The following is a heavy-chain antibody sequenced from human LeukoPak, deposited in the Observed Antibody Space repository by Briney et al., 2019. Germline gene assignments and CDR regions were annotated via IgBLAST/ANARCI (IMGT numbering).Heavy chain of an antibody. CDR3: ASMIAAAGRDWFDP. J-gene: IGHJ5*02. CDR1: GYTFTSYG. Sequence: ASVKVSCKASGYTFTSYGIIWVRQAPGQGLEWMGWISAYNGNTNYAQKLQGRVTMTTDTSTSTAYMELRSLRSDDTAVYYCASMIAAAGRDWFDPWGQGTLVTVSS. D-gene: IGHD6-13*01. V-gene: IGHV1-18*01. CDR2: ISAYNGNT.